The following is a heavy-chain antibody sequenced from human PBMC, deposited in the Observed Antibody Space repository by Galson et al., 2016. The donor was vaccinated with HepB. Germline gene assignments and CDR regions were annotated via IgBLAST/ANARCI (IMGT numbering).Heavy chain of an antibody. D-gene: IGHD1-26*01. CDR2: IQNDGSQK. CDR3: ARERGSYLG. V-gene: IGHV3-7*03. CDR1: GFTFSNYW. Sequence: SLRLSCAASGFTFSNYWMSWVRQAPGKGLEWVANIQNDGSQKYYVDSVKGRFTISRDNGKNSLYLQMGSLRLRSVTAADTAIYYCARERGSYLGWGQGTLVTVSS. J-gene: IGHJ4*02.